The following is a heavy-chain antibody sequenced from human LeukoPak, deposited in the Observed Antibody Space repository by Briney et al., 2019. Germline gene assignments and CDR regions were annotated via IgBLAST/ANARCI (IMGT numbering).Heavy chain of an antibody. J-gene: IGHJ4*02. V-gene: IGHV3-30*03. CDR2: ISYDGSNK. Sequence: GGSLRLSCAASGFTFSSYGMHWVRQAPGKGLEWVAVISYDGSNKYYADSVKGRFTISRDNSKNTLYLQMNGLRAEDTAVYYCATSVGYDSSGSPYFDYWGQGTLVTVSS. CDR1: GFTFSSYG. CDR3: ATSVGYDSSGSPYFDY. D-gene: IGHD3-22*01.